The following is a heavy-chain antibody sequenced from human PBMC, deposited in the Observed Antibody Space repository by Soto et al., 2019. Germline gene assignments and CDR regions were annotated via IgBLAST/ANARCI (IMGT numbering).Heavy chain of an antibody. Sequence: QVQLQESGPGLVKPSQTLSLTCTVSGGSISSGDYYWSWIRQPPGKGLEWIGYIYYSGSTYYNPSLKSRVTISVDTSMTQFSLKLSSVTAADTAVYYCARDRPIAYCGGDCYAKYGMDVWGQGTTVTVSS. D-gene: IGHD2-21*02. V-gene: IGHV4-30-4*01. CDR1: GGSISSGDYY. CDR3: ARDRPIAYCGGDCYAKYGMDV. CDR2: IYYSGST. J-gene: IGHJ6*02.